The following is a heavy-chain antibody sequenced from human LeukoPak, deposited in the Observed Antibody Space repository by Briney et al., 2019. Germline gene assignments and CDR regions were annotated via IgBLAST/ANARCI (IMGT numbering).Heavy chain of an antibody. V-gene: IGHV3-48*03. CDR2: ISSSGSTI. CDR3: ARLGGSGSYFHYYYMDV. J-gene: IGHJ6*03. CDR1: GFTFSSYE. D-gene: IGHD3-10*01. Sequence: GGSLRLSCAASGFTFSSYEMNWVRQAPGKGLEWVSYISSSGSTIYYADSVKGRFTISRDNAKNSLYLQMNSLRAEDTALYYCARLGGSGSYFHYYYMDVWGKGTTVTVSS.